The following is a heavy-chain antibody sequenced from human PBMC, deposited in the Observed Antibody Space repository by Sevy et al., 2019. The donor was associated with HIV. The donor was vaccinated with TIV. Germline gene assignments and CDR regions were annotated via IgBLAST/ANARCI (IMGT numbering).Heavy chain of an antibody. J-gene: IGHJ4*02. CDR1: GYTFTSYA. CDR2: INTNTGNP. D-gene: IGHD3-10*01. Sequence: ASVKVSCKASGYTFTSYAMNWVRQAPGQGLEWMGWINTNTGNPTYAQGFTGRFVFSLDTSVGTAYLQISSLKAEDTAVYYCAREVWRFGELLPFDYWGQGTLVTVSS. V-gene: IGHV7-4-1*02. CDR3: AREVWRFGELLPFDY.